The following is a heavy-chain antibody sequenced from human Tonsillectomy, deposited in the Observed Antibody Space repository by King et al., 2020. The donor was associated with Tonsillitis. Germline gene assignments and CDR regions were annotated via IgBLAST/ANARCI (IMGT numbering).Heavy chain of an antibody. J-gene: IGHJ4*02. V-gene: IGHV5-10-1*01. Sequence: VQLVQSGAEVKKPGESLRISCKGSGYSFTSYWISWVRQMPGKGLEWMGRIDPSDSFTNYSPSFQGHVTISADKSISTAYLQWSSLKASDTAMYYCARSPVADNDDDYWGQGTLVTVSS. D-gene: IGHD6-19*01. CDR1: GYSFTSYW. CDR2: IDPSDSFT. CDR3: ARSPVADNDDDY.